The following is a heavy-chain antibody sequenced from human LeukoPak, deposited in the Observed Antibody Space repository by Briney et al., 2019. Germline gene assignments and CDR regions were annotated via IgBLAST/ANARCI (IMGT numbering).Heavy chain of an antibody. V-gene: IGHV3-53*01. Sequence: GGSLRLSCAASGFTFGSCGMYWVRQAPGRGLEWVSLIYSGGGTYHADSVKGRFTISRDNSKNTLYLQMNSLRAEDTAVYYCASGSPPDYWGQGTLVTVSS. D-gene: IGHD1-26*01. CDR1: GFTFGSCG. J-gene: IGHJ4*02. CDR3: ASGSPPDY. CDR2: IYSGGGT.